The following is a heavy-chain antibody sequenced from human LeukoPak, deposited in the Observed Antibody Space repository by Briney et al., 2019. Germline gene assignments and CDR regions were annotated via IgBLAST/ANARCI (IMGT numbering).Heavy chain of an antibody. J-gene: IGHJ4*02. CDR3: TREAAAGIDY. CDR1: GFTFSTYW. V-gene: IGHV3-7*01. CDR2: IKQDGSEK. Sequence: GGSLRLSCAASGFTFSTYWMSWVRQAPGKGLEWVTNIKQDGSEKYYLDSVKGRFTISRDNAKNSLYLQMNSLRAEDTAVYFCTREAAAGIDYWGQGALVTVSS. D-gene: IGHD6-13*01.